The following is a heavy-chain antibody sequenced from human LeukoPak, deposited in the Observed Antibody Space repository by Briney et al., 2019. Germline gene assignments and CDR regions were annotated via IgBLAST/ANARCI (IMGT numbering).Heavy chain of an antibody. Sequence: PGGSLRLSCAASGFTFSSYSMNWVRQAPGKGLEWVSSISSSSSYIYYADSVKGRFTISRDNVKNSLYLQMNSLRAEDTAVYYCACTPYGQQLAWFDPWGQGTLVTVSS. CDR1: GFTFSSYS. CDR2: ISSSSSYI. V-gene: IGHV3-21*01. J-gene: IGHJ5*02. CDR3: ACTPYGQQLAWFDP. D-gene: IGHD6-13*01.